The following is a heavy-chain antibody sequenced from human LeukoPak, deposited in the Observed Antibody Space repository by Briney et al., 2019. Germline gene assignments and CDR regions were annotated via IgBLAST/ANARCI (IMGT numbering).Heavy chain of an antibody. CDR2: INHSGST. Sequence: PSETLSLTCAVYGGSFSGYYWSWMRQPPGKGLEWIGEINHSGSTNYNPSLKSRVTISVDTSKNQFSLKLSSVTAADTAVYYCARVRFRGLVRNWRQGTLVTVSS. J-gene: IGHJ4*02. CDR1: GGSFSGYY. D-gene: IGHD6-19*01. V-gene: IGHV4-34*01. CDR3: ARVRFRGLVRN.